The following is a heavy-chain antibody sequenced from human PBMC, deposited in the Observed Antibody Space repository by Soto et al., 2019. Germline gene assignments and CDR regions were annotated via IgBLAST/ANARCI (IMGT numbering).Heavy chain of an antibody. V-gene: IGHV3-21*06. CDR3: ARESEDLTSNFDY. J-gene: IGHJ4*02. Sequence: EVQLVESGGGLVKPGGFLRLSCAASGFTFTRYSMNWVRQAPGKGLEWVSSISSTTNYIYYGDSMKGRFTISRDNAKNSLYLEMNSLRAEDTAVYYCARESEDLTSNFDYWGQGTLVTVSS. CDR1: GFTFTRYS. CDR2: ISSTTNYI.